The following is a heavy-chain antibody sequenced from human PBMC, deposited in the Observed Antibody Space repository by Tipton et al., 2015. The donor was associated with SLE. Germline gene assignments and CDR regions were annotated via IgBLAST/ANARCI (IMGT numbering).Heavy chain of an antibody. CDR1: GGSISSGGYS. Sequence: TLSLTCAVSGGSISSGGYSWSWIRQPPGKGLEWIGYIYYSGSINYNPSLKSRVTISVDTSKNQFSLKLNSVTAADTAVYYCARWGSFYYYMDVWGKGTTVTVSS. CDR2: IYYSGSI. V-gene: IGHV4-30-4*07. CDR3: ARWGSFYYYMDV. J-gene: IGHJ6*03. D-gene: IGHD3-16*02.